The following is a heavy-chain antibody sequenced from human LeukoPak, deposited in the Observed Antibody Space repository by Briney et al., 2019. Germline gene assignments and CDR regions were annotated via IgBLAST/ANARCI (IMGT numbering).Heavy chain of an antibody. CDR2: ISNSGSTI. CDR1: GFTFSSYE. V-gene: IGHV3-48*03. Sequence: GGSLRLSCAASGFTFSSYEMNWVRQAPGKGLEWVSYISNSGSTIYYADSVKGRFTISRDNAKNSLYLQMNSLRAEDTAVYYCARANYASSGSPDFDYWGQGTLVTVSS. J-gene: IGHJ4*02. D-gene: IGHD3-22*01. CDR3: ARANYASSGSPDFDY.